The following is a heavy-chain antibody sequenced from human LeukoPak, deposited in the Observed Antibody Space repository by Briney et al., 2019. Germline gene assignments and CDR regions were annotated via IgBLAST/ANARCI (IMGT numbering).Heavy chain of an antibody. CDR2: ISTSGSTI. Sequence: PGGSLRLSCAASGFTFSSYAMHWVRQAPGKGLEWVSYISTSGSTIYYADSVKGRFTISRDNAKNSLYLQMNSLRAEDTAVYYCARASSIAARPSGYFDYWGQGTLVTVSS. J-gene: IGHJ4*02. CDR1: GFTFSSYA. V-gene: IGHV3-48*01. D-gene: IGHD6-6*01. CDR3: ARASSIAARPSGYFDY.